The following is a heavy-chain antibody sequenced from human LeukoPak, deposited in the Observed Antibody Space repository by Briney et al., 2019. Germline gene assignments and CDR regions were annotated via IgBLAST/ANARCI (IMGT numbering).Heavy chain of an antibody. CDR1: GFTFSDYY. Sequence: GGSLRLSCAASGFTFSDYYMSWIRQAPGKGLEWVSYISSSGNTTYYADSVKGRFTISRDNSKNTLYLQMNSLRGDDTAVYYCARGGSYLSAFDIWGQGTMVTVSS. V-gene: IGHV3-11*04. CDR3: ARGGSYLSAFDI. D-gene: IGHD1-26*01. J-gene: IGHJ3*02. CDR2: ISSSGNTT.